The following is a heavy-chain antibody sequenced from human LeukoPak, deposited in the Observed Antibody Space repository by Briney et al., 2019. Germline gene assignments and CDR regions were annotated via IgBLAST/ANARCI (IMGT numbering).Heavy chain of an antibody. Sequence: PGGSLRLSCAASGFTFSSYSMNWVRQAPGKGLEWVSSISSSSSYIYYADSVKGRFTISRDNAKNSLYLQMNSLRAEDTAVYYCAKETGYSSSCFDYWGQGTLVTVSS. J-gene: IGHJ4*02. CDR1: GFTFSSYS. CDR2: ISSSSSYI. V-gene: IGHV3-21*04. CDR3: AKETGYSSSCFDY. D-gene: IGHD6-13*01.